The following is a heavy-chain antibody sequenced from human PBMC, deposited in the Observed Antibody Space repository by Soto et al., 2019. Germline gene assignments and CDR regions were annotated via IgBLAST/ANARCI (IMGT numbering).Heavy chain of an antibody. CDR2: LDSRAGTI. CDR1: GFTFSSYE. CDR3: ARGRGLSGSYYAFDY. V-gene: IGHV3-48*03. Sequence: GGSLRLSFAASGFTFSSYEMNWVRQAPGKGLEWVSYLDSRAGTIHYADSVKGRFTISRDNARNSLYLQMNSLRVEDTAVYYCARGRGLSGSYYAFDYWGQGSLVTVSS. D-gene: IGHD1-26*01. J-gene: IGHJ4*02.